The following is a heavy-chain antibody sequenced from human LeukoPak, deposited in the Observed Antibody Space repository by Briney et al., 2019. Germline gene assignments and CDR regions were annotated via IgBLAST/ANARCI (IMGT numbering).Heavy chain of an antibody. Sequence: GGSLRLSCAASGFTFSSYSMNWVRQAPGKGLEWVSYISSSSSTIYYADSVKGRFTISRDNAKNSLYLQMNSLRAEDTAVYYCAREPSVASHNWFDPWGQGTLVTVSS. J-gene: IGHJ5*02. CDR3: AREPSVASHNWFDP. CDR1: GFTFSSYS. V-gene: IGHV3-48*01. CDR2: ISSSSSTI. D-gene: IGHD2-15*01.